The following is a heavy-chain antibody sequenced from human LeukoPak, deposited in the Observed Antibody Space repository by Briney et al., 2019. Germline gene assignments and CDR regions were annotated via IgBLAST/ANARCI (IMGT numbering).Heavy chain of an antibody. D-gene: IGHD3-10*01. CDR2: IIPIFGTA. Sequence: GASVKVSCKASGGTFSSYAISWVRQAPGQGLEWMGGIIPIFGTANYAQKFQGRVTITADKSTSTAYMELSSLRSDDTAVYYCASSIRGYYYYYYMDVWGKGTTVTVSS. CDR1: GGTFSSYA. V-gene: IGHV1-69*06. CDR3: ASSIRGYYYYYYMDV. J-gene: IGHJ6*03.